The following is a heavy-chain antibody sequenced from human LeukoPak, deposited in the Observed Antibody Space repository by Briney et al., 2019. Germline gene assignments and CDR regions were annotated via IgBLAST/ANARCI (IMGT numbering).Heavy chain of an antibody. J-gene: IGHJ3*02. CDR2: ISYDGSNK. CDR3: AKDQGLGYSYGSNGAFDI. V-gene: IGHV3-30*18. D-gene: IGHD5-18*01. CDR1: GFTFSSYG. Sequence: PGGSLRLSCAASGFTFSSYGMHWVRQAPGKGLEWVAVISYDGSNKYYADSVKGRFTISRDNSKNTLYLQMNSLRAEDTAVYYCAKDQGLGYSYGSNGAFDIWGQGTMVTVSS.